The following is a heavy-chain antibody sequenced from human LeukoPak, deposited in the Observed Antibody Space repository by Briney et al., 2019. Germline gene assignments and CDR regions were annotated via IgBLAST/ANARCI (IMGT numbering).Heavy chain of an antibody. CDR1: GFTFSSYS. CDR3: ARAGRLATISDY. V-gene: IGHV3-21*01. Sequence: GGSLRLSCAASGFTFSSYSMNWVRQAPGKGLEWVSSISSSSSYIYFADSVKGRFTISRDNAKNSLYLQMNSLRAEDTAVYYCARAGRLATISDYWGQGTLVTVSS. CDR2: ISSSSSYI. D-gene: IGHD5-24*01. J-gene: IGHJ4*02.